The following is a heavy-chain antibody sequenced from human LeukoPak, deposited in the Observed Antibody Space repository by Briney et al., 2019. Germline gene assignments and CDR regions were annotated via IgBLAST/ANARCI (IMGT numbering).Heavy chain of an antibody. D-gene: IGHD3-9*01. CDR1: GFSLRTSGVG. Sequence: SGPTLVKPTQTLTLTCTFSGFSLRTSGVGVGWIRQPPGKALEWLALIYWDGDKRYSPSLKSRLTITKDTSKNQVVLTMTSMDPVDTATYYCAHRGSDILTGYTNPYFDYWGQGTLVTVSS. V-gene: IGHV2-5*02. J-gene: IGHJ4*02. CDR3: AHRGSDILTGYTNPYFDY. CDR2: IYWDGDK.